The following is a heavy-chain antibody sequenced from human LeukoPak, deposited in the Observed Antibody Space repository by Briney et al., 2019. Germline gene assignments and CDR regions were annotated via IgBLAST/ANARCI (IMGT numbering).Heavy chain of an antibody. CDR2: IWYDASNK. Sequence: GGSLRLSCAASGFTFSSYEMNWVRQAPGKGLEWVAVIWYDASNKYYADSVKGRFTISRDNSKNTLYLQMNSLRDDDTAVYYCVRGVGVSRFNYLDSWGQGTLVIVSS. CDR1: GFTFSSYE. V-gene: IGHV3-33*08. J-gene: IGHJ4*02. CDR3: VRGVGVSRFNYLDS. D-gene: IGHD6-13*01.